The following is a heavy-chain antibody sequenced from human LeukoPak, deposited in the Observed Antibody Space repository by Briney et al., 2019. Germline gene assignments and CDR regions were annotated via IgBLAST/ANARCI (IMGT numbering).Heavy chain of an antibody. Sequence: GGSLRLSCAASGFTFSSYWVHWVRQAPGKGLVWVSRINSDGSSTSYADSVKGRFTISRDNAKNTLYLQMNSLRAEDTAVYYCARVGYSYGKIFDYWGQGTLVTVSS. CDR1: GFTFSSYW. CDR2: INSDGSST. CDR3: ARVGYSYGKIFDY. D-gene: IGHD5-18*01. V-gene: IGHV3-74*01. J-gene: IGHJ4*02.